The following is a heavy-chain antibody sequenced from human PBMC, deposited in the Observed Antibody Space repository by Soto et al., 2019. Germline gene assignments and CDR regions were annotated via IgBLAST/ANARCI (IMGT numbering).Heavy chain of an antibody. D-gene: IGHD3-22*01. V-gene: IGHV3-53*01. CDR2: IYPDDNT. CDR1: GLSGVGSY. CDR3: ASLPGAFYYDNSDYDFHDY. Sequence: PGGSLRLSGAASGLSGVGSYMNWLRQSPQKGLEWISVIYPDDNTYYADSVRGRFTLSKDSSRNTGSLLMNSLRAEDTAAYYCASLPGAFYYDNSDYDFHDYWGQGTMITVSS. J-gene: IGHJ4*02.